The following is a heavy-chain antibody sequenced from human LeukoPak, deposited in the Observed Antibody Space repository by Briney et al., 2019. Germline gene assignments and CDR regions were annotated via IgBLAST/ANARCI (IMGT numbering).Heavy chain of an antibody. V-gene: IGHV3-11*01. CDR3: ARVKGSYCSDY. D-gene: IGHD1-26*01. J-gene: IGHJ4*02. CDR1: RFTFSDYY. Sequence: GGSLRLSCAASRFTFSDYYMSWIRQAPGKGLEWVSYISNSGSTIYYADSVKGRFTISRDNAKNSLYLQMNSLRAEDTAVYYCARVKGSYCSDYWGQGTLVTVSS. CDR2: ISNSGSTI.